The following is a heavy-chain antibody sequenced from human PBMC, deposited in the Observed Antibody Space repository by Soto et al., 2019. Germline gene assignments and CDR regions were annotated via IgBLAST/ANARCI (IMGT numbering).Heavy chain of an antibody. J-gene: IGHJ3*02. CDR1: GFTFSSYA. CDR3: AKEGGRGGISVDGDAYYI. Sequence: EVQLLESGGGLVQPGGSLRLSCAASGFTFSSYAMSWVRQAPGKGLEWVSAISGSGGSTYYADSVKGRFTISRDNSKNPLYLQMNRLRAEDTAVNYCAKEGGRGGISVDGDAYYIWGQGTMVTVS. CDR2: ISGSGGST. V-gene: IGHV3-23*01. D-gene: IGHD6-19*01.